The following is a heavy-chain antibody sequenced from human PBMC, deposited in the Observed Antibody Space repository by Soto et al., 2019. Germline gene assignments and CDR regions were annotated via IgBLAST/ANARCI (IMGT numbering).Heavy chain of an antibody. CDR1: GGSFTGYY. CDR2: INYRGSS. D-gene: IGHD3-3*02. J-gene: IGHJ6*02. CDR3: VRGQPHRITIFEVVIRSYDYGMDV. V-gene: IGHV4-34*01. Sequence: QVQLQQWGAGLLKPSETLSLTCAVYGGSFTGYYWTWIRQTPGKGLEWIGEINYRGSSYYNPSLESRISMAVDTSKTQFSLKLRSVTAADTAVYFCVRGQPHRITIFEVVIRSYDYGMDVWGQGTTVTVSS.